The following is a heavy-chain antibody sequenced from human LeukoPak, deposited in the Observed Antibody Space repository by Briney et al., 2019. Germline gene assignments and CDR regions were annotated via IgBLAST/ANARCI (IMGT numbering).Heavy chain of an antibody. V-gene: IGHV4-31*03. J-gene: IGHJ6*02. D-gene: IGHD3-22*01. CDR3: ARTYYYDSSGYYYPYYYYGMDV. Sequence: PSETLSLTCTVSGGSISSGGYYWSWIRQHPGKGLEWIGYIYYSGSTYYNPSLKSRVTISVDTSKNQFSLKLSSVTAADTAVYYCARTYYYDSSGYYYPYYYYGMDVWGQGTTVTVSS. CDR2: IYYSGST. CDR1: GGSISSGGYY.